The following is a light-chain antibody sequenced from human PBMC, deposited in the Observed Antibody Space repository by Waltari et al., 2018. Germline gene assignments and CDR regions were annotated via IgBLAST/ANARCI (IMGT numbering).Light chain of an antibody. V-gene: IGLV8-61*01. CDR2: KAN. J-gene: IGLJ3*02. CDR3: SLYMGSGIWV. CDR1: SGSVSSTSY. Sequence: QTVVTQEPSLSVSPGGTVTLTCALSSGSVSSTSYASWYQQTPGQAPRTLVYKANSRSPGVPDRFSGSIFGNIAARTITGAQADDESDYYCSLYMGSGIWVFGGGTKLTVL.